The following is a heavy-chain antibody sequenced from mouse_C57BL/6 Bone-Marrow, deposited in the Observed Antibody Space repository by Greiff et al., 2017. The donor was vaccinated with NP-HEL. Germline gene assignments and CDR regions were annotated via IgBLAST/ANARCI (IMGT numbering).Heavy chain of an antibody. D-gene: IGHD1-1*01. J-gene: IGHJ4*01. CDR1: GFTFSDYG. CDR2: ISSGSSTI. CDR3: ARGDYYGSSLYAMDY. V-gene: IGHV5-17*01. Sequence: EVKLMESGGGLVKPGGSLKLSCAASGFTFSDYGMHWVRQAPEKGLEWVAYISSGSSTIYYADTVKGRFTISRDNAKNTLFLQMTSLRSEDTAMYYCARGDYYGSSLYAMDYWGQGTSVTVSS.